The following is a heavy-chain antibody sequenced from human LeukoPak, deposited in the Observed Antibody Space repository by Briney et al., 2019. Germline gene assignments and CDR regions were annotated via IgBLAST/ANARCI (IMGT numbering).Heavy chain of an antibody. CDR1: GFTVSSNY. CDR3: ARALRAAAGTHFQH. J-gene: IGHJ1*01. CDR2: IYSGGST. V-gene: IGHV3-53*01. D-gene: IGHD6-13*01. Sequence: GGSLRLSCAASGFTVSSNYMSWVRLAPGKGLEWVSVIYSGGSTYYADSVKGRFTISRDNSKNTLYLQMNSLRAEDTAVYYCARALRAAAGTHFQHWGQGTLVTVSS.